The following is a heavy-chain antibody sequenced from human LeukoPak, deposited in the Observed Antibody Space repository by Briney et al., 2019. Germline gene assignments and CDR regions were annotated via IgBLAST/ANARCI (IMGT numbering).Heavy chain of an antibody. Sequence: SETLSLTCTVSGDSLSSYYWSWIRQPPGKGLEWIGYIYYSGSTNYNPSLKSRVTISVDTSKNQFSLKLSSVTAADTAVYYCARGVVAWYYFDYWGQGTLVTVSS. CDR2: IYYSGST. V-gene: IGHV4-59*08. CDR3: ARGVVAWYYFDY. D-gene: IGHD3-22*01. J-gene: IGHJ4*02. CDR1: GDSLSSYY.